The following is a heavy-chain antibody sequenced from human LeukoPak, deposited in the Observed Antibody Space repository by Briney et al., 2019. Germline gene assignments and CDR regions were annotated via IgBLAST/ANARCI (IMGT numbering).Heavy chain of an antibody. V-gene: IGHV4-31*03. CDR1: GGSISSGGYY. J-gene: IGHJ4*02. CDR2: IYYSGNS. D-gene: IGHD2-2*01. CDR3: ARRLYCSSTSCNDY. Sequence: SETLSLTCSVSGGSISSGGYYWSWIRQHPGKGLEWIGYIYYSGNSFYNPSLKSRVTMSVDTSKNQFSLKLSSVAAADTAVYYCARRLYCSSTSCNDYWGQGTLVTVSS.